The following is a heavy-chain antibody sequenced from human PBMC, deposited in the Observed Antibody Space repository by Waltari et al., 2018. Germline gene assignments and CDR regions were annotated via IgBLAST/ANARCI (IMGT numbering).Heavy chain of an antibody. D-gene: IGHD3-22*01. CDR2: IYFSGSP. CDR3: ARHVEEVVAAPTGYIDY. J-gene: IGHJ4*02. Sequence: QLQLQESGPGLVKPSETLSLTCSVSGGSITSDYYYWGWIRQPPGKGLEWIGSIYFSGSPHSTPSLRGRVTISVATSKNHFSLQLRSVTAADTAVYYCARHVEEVVAAPTGYIDYWGQGTLVTVSS. CDR1: GGSITSDYYY. V-gene: IGHV4-39*01.